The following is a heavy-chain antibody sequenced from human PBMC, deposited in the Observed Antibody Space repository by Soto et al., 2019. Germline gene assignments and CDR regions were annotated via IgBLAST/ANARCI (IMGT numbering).Heavy chain of an antibody. CDR2: INHSGST. CDR3: ARVRALGYCSGGSCYRKPFFDY. D-gene: IGHD2-15*01. J-gene: IGHJ4*02. V-gene: IGHV4-34*01. CDR1: GESFSGYY. Sequence: KPSETLSLTCAVYGESFSGYYWSWIRQPPGKGLEWIGEINHSGSTNYNPSLKSRVTISVDTSKNQFSLKLSSVTAADTAVYYCARVRALGYCSGGSCYRKPFFDYWGQGTLVTVSS.